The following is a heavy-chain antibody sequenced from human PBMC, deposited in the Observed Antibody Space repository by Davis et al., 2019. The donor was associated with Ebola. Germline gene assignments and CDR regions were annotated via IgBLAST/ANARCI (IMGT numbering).Heavy chain of an antibody. CDR2: IYYTGST. CDR1: GGSVSSADYY. J-gene: IGHJ4*02. CDR3: ARLVALYDNSGYAYLDY. D-gene: IGHD3-22*01. Sequence: SETLSLTCSVSGGSVSSADYYWNWIRQPPGKGLEWIGHIYYTGSTNNNPSLKSRVTISLDMSKNQFSLKVNSVTAADTAVYYCARLVALYDNSGYAYLDYWGQGILVTVSS. V-gene: IGHV4-61*08.